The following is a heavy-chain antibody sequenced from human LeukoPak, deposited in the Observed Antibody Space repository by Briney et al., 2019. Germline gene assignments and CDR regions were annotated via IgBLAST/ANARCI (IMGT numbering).Heavy chain of an antibody. D-gene: IGHD6-13*01. J-gene: IGHJ4*02. CDR2: ISYDGSNK. CDR1: GFTFSSYG. V-gene: IGHV3-30*18. Sequence: GGSLRLSCAASGFTFSSYGMYWVRQAPGKGLEWVAVISYDGSNKYYADSVKGRFTISRDNSKNTLCLQMNSLRAEDTAVYYCAKDLNIAAAAADYWGQGTLVTVSS. CDR3: AKDLNIAAAAADY.